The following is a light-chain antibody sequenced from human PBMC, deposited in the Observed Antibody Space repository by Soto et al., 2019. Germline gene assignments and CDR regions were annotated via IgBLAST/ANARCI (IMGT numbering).Light chain of an antibody. CDR3: QQSFGIPQT. Sequence: DIQMTQSPSSLSASAGDRVTITCRASQSITCYVDWYQQKPGRAPKLLIYAASTLQSGVPSRFSGSGSGTDFTLTISSLQREDFATYYCQQSFGIPQTFGQGTKVDIK. CDR1: QSITCY. V-gene: IGKV1-39*01. J-gene: IGKJ2*01. CDR2: AAS.